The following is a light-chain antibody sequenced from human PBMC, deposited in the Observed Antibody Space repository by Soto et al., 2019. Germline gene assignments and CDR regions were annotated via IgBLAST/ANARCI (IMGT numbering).Light chain of an antibody. Sequence: QSALTQPPSASGSPGQSVTISCTGASTDANDYNYVSWYQQYPGKAPKLIIYEVIRRPSGVPDRFSGSKTGNTASLTVSGLQAEDEANYYGSSYVGDNNVVFGGGTKVTVL. CDR3: SSYVGDNNVV. J-gene: IGLJ2*01. CDR1: STDANDYNY. V-gene: IGLV2-8*01. CDR2: EVI.